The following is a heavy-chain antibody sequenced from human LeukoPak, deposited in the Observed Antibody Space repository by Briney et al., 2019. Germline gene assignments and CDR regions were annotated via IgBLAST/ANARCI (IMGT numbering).Heavy chain of an antibody. CDR2: IYYSGST. CDR1: GGSISSYY. Sequence: SETLSLTCTVSGGSISSYYWSWIRQPPGKGLEWVGYIYYSGSTNYNPSLKSRVTISVDTSKNQFSLKLSSVTAADAAVYYCARGHCTGGSCYFPDYWGQGTLVTVSS. D-gene: IGHD2-15*01. J-gene: IGHJ4*02. V-gene: IGHV4-59*13. CDR3: ARGHCTGGSCYFPDY.